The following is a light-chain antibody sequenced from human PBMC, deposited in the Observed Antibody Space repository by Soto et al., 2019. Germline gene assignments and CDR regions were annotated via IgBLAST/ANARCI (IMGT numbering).Light chain of an antibody. Sequence: LTQPPSASGSPGQSVTISCTGTSSDVGGYNYVSWYQQHPGKAPKLMIYEVNMRPSGVPDRFSGSKSGNTASLTVSGLQAEDEADYYCSSYAGSSNVFGTGTKVTVL. CDR3: SSYAGSSNV. V-gene: IGLV2-8*01. CDR1: SSDVGGYNY. J-gene: IGLJ1*01. CDR2: EVN.